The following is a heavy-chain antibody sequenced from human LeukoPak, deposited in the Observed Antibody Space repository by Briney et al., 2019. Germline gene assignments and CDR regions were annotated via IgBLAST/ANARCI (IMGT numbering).Heavy chain of an antibody. CDR1: GDSVSSNSAT. J-gene: IGHJ6*02. D-gene: IGHD2-8*02. CDR3: ARGLLVGHPYYCAMDV. V-gene: IGHV6-1*01. Sequence: SQTLSLTCAISGDSVSSNSATWTWIRQSPWRGLEWLGGTYFRSKWYNDSAESVKSQISINPDTSKNQFSLQLSSVTPEDTSVYYCARGLLVGHPYYCAMDVWGQGTTVSVSS. CDR2: TYFRSKWYN.